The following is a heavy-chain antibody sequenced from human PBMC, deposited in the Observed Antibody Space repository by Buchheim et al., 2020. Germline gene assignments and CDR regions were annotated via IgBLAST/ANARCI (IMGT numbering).Heavy chain of an antibody. CDR2: IDPSDSYT. CDR3: ARHRIPDFWSGRYGMDV. Sequence: EVQLVQSGAEVKKPGESLRISCKGSGYSFTSYWISWVRQMPGKGLEWMGRIDPSDSYTNYSPSFPCHVTISADKSLSTAYPQWSSLKASDTAMYYCARHRIPDFWSGRYGMDVWGQGTT. J-gene: IGHJ6*02. CDR1: GYSFTSYW. V-gene: IGHV5-10-1*03. D-gene: IGHD3-3*01.